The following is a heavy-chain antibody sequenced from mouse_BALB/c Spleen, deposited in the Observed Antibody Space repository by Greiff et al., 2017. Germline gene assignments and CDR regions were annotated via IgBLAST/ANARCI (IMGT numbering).Heavy chain of an antibody. J-gene: IGHJ3*01. Sequence: QVQLQQSGAELVRPGASVTLSCKASGYTFTDYEMHWVKQTPVHGLEWIGAIDPETGGTAYNQKFKGKATLTADKSSSTAYMELRSLTSEDSAVYYCTMTYYDCAWFAYWGQGTLVTVSA. D-gene: IGHD2-4*01. CDR3: TMTYYDCAWFAY. CDR1: GYTFTDYE. CDR2: IDPETGGT. V-gene: IGHV1-15*01.